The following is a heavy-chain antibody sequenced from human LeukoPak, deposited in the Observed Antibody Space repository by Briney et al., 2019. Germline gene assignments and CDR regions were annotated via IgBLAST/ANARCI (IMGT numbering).Heavy chain of an antibody. CDR3: VRYYTRHSWYFDL. D-gene: IGHD3-10*01. CDR1: GFTFSSDW. Sequence: PGGSLRLSCAASGFTFSSDWMIWVRQAPGKGLEWVANIKPDEGEKYYVDSVKGRFTVSRDNAKNSLYLQMNSLRAEDTAVYHCVRYYTRHSWYFDLWGRGTLVTVSS. CDR2: IKPDEGEK. V-gene: IGHV3-7*01. J-gene: IGHJ2*01.